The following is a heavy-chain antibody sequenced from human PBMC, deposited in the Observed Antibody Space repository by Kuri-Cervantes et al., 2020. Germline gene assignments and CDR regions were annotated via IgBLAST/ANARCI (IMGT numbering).Heavy chain of an antibody. Sequence: ASVKVSCKASGYTFTSYAMHWVRQAPGQRLEWMGWINAGNGNTKYSQKFQGRVTITRDTSASTAYMELSSLRSEDTAVYYCARDAKREGQQLELNYLDSWGQGTLVTVSS. CDR1: GYTFTSYA. D-gene: IGHD6-13*01. CDR2: INAGNGNT. J-gene: IGHJ4*02. V-gene: IGHV1-3*01. CDR3: ARDAKREGQQLELNYLDS.